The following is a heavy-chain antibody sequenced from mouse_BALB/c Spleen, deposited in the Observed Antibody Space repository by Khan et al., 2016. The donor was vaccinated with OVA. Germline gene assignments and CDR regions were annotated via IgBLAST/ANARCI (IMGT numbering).Heavy chain of an antibody. J-gene: IGHJ4*01. D-gene: IGHD2-10*01. CDR2: INTYTGEP. CDR1: GYTFTNYG. V-gene: IGHV9-3-1*01. CDR3: ARPPYFSYTLDH. Sequence: QVQLKESGPELKKPGETVKISCKASGYTFTNYGMNWVKQSPGKALKWMGWINTYTGEPTYADDFKGRFAFSLETSASTAFLQINNLKNDDTATYFCARPPYFSYTLDHWGQGTSVTVSS.